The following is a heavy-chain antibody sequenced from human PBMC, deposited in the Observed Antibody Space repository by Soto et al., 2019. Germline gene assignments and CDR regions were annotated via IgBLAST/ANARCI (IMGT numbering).Heavy chain of an antibody. CDR1: GFTFSSYA. J-gene: IGHJ6*02. V-gene: IGHV3-30-3*01. D-gene: IGHD3-3*01. Sequence: PGGSLRLSCAASGFTFSSYAMHWVRQAPGKGLEWVAVISYDGSNKYYADSVKGRFTISRDNSKNTLYLQMNSLRAEDTAVYYCARETIFGVVHYYYYYGMDVWGQGTTVTVSS. CDR3: ARETIFGVVHYYYYYGMDV. CDR2: ISYDGSNK.